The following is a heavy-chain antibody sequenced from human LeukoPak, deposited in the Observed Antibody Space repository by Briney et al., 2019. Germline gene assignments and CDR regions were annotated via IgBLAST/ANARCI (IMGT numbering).Heavy chain of an antibody. Sequence: SETLSLTCTVSGGSISSYYWSWIRQPPGKGLEWIGYIYYSGSTNYNPSLKSRVTISVDTSKNQFSLKLSSVTAADTAVYYCARTAVSYGDYFGGSYGMDVWGQGTTVTVSS. CDR3: ARTAVSYGDYFGGSYGMDV. D-gene: IGHD4-17*01. J-gene: IGHJ6*02. V-gene: IGHV4-59*01. CDR1: GGSISSYY. CDR2: IYYSGST.